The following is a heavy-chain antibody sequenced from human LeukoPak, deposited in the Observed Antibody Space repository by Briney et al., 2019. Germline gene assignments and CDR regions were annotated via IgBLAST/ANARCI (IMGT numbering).Heavy chain of an antibody. D-gene: IGHD3-3*01. Sequence: PGGSLRLSCAASGFFFDDYGMHWVRQVPGKGLEWVSGISWQSNTRKYADSVRGRFTISRDNAKNSLYLQMNSLKLEDTALYYCAKDRDFWSGLDVWGQGTMVTVS. J-gene: IGHJ6*02. V-gene: IGHV3-9*01. CDR3: AKDRDFWSGLDV. CDR1: GFFFDDYG. CDR2: ISWQSNTR.